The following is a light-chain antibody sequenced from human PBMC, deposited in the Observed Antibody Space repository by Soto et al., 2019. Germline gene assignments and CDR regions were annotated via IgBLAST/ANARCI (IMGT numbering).Light chain of an antibody. J-gene: IGKJ1*01. Sequence: EVVMTQSTATLSVSPGQRATLSHRASQSLTTYLAWYQQKPGQAPRLLIYGASSRATGIPDRFTGSGSGTDFTLTISRLEPEDFAVYYCQQYGSSRQTVGQGTKVDIK. CDR3: QQYGSSRQT. CDR1: QSLTTY. CDR2: GAS. V-gene: IGKV3-20*01.